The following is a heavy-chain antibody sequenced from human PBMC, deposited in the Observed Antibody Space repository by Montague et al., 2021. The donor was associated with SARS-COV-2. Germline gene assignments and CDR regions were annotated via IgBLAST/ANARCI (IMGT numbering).Heavy chain of an antibody. D-gene: IGHD4-23*01. CDR2: IYDSETI. CDR3: ARLRYYGGNSGFQGLVDY. J-gene: IGHJ4*02. Sequence: SETLSLTCAVSGGSISSSHWFTWVRQPPGKGLEWIGDIYDSETINYNPSLKRRVTISVDRTKNQFSLKLSSVTAADTAVYYCARLRYYGGNSGFQGLVDYWGQGALVTVSS. CDR1: GGSISSSHW. V-gene: IGHV4-4*02.